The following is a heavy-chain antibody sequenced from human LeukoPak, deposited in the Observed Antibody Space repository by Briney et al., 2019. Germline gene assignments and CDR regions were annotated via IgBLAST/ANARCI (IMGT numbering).Heavy chain of an antibody. CDR3: ARGNYYDSSGIDY. CDR1: GFTFDDYT. J-gene: IGHJ4*02. V-gene: IGHV3-43*01. D-gene: IGHD3-22*01. Sequence: GGSLRLSCAASGFTFDDYTMHWVRQAPGKGLEWVSLISWDGGSTYYADSVKGRSTISRDNSKNTLYLQMNSLRAEDTAVYYCARGNYYDSSGIDYWGQGTLVTVSS. CDR2: ISWDGGST.